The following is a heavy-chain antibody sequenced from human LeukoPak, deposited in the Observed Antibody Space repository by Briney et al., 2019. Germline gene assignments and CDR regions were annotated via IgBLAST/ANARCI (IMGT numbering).Heavy chain of an antibody. CDR2: VSGGGTTT. J-gene: IGHJ6*02. CDR1: GFTFSSYA. Sequence: PGGSLRLSCAASGFTFSSYAMSWVRQAPGKGLEWVSAVSGGGTTTHNADSVEGRFSSSRDNSKNTLFQHMNSLRVDDTAVYYCARERVGPVVPAAMGPYYYYYGMDVWGQGTTVTVSS. V-gene: IGHV3-23*01. CDR3: ARERVGPVVPAAMGPYYYYYGMDV. D-gene: IGHD2-2*01.